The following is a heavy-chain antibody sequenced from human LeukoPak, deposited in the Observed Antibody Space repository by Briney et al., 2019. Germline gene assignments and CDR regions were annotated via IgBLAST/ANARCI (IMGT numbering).Heavy chain of an antibody. D-gene: IGHD6-13*01. Sequence: PGGSLRLSCAASGFTFSSYSMNWVRQAPGKGLEWVSSISSSSSYIYYADSVKGRFTISRDNAKNPLYLQMNSLRAEDTAVYYCARSFLSIAAAATDYWGQGTLVTVSS. J-gene: IGHJ4*02. CDR2: ISSSSSYI. CDR3: ARSFLSIAAAATDY. CDR1: GFTFSSYS. V-gene: IGHV3-21*01.